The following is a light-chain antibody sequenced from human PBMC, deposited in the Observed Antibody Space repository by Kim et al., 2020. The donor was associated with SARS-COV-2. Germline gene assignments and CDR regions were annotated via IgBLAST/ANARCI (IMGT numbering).Light chain of an antibody. CDR3: QQYYSTPPT. Sequence: ATINCKSSQSVLYSSNNKNYLALYQQKPGQPPKLLIYWASTRESGVPDRFSGSGSGTDFTLTISSLQAEDVAVYYCQQYYSTPPTFGQGTKVEIK. V-gene: IGKV4-1*01. J-gene: IGKJ1*01. CDR2: WAS. CDR1: QSVLYSSNNKNY.